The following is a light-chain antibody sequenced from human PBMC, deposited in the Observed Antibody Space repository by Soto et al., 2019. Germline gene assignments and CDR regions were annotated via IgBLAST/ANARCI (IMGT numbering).Light chain of an antibody. CDR2: AAS. CDR1: QSLSINY. V-gene: IGKV3-20*01. CDR3: QHYGSSPRT. Sequence: EIVLTQSPGTLSLSPGEGATLSCRSSQSLSINYLAWYQQKPGQAPRLLIYAASSRAAGLPDRFSGSGSGTDFTLTISRVEPEDFAVYYCQHYGSSPRTFGQGTKVDIK. J-gene: IGKJ1*01.